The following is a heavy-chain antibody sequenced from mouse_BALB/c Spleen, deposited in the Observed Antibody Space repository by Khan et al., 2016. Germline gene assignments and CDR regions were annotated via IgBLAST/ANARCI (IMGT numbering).Heavy chain of an antibody. V-gene: IGHV1-87*01. CDR3: ASYYGSSYDYFDY. CDR2: IYPGDGDT. D-gene: IGHD1-1*01. Sequence: QVQLQQSGAELARPGAPVKLSCKASGYTFTSYWMQWVKQRPGQGLEWIGAIYPGDGDTRYTQKFKGKATLTADKSSSTAYMQLSSLASEDSAVYYCASYYGSSYDYFDYWGQGTTLTVSS. CDR1: GYTFTSYW. J-gene: IGHJ2*01.